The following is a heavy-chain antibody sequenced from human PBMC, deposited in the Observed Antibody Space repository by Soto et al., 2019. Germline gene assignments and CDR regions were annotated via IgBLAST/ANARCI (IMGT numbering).Heavy chain of an antibody. CDR1: GGSVSSGSYY. CDR2: MYYSGNT. D-gene: IGHD3-10*01. J-gene: IGHJ4*02. Sequence: QVQLQESGPGLVKPSETLSLTCTVSGGSVSSGSYYWSWIRQPPGNGLEWIGHMYYSGNTNYNPPLRRPVTIQVDTAKNQFSLNLTSVTASDTAVYYCARGEYFYGSGTDYWGQRTLVTVSS. V-gene: IGHV4-61*01. CDR3: ARGEYFYGSGTDY.